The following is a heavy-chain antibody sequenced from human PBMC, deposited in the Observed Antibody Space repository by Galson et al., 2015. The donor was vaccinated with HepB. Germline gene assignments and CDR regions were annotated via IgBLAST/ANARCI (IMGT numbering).Heavy chain of an antibody. J-gene: IGHJ4*02. CDR1: GGSISSYY. CDR3: ATRITMVRGVIGDY. V-gene: IGHV4-59*08. D-gene: IGHD3-10*01. Sequence: ETLSLTCTVSGGSISSYYWSWIRQPPGKGLEWIGYIYYSGSTNYNPSLKSRVTISVDTSKNQFSLKLSSVTAADTAVYYCATRITMVRGVIGDYWGQGTLVTVSS. CDR2: IYYSGST.